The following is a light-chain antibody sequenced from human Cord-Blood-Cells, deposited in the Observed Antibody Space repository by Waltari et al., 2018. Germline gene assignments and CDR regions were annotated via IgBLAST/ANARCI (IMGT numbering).Light chain of an antibody. CDR2: AAS. V-gene: IGKV1-39*01. CDR3: NQSYSTWYS. J-gene: IGKJ2*03. Sequence: IQITQSRSALSSFVRDRITITCRESRSISSYLNCYQQKPGKAPKPLIHAASSLQIGVPSRFRNSGSGTDFTLTISCLQLEDFSTQHCNQSYSTWYSFGQGTKLEIK. CDR1: RSISSY.